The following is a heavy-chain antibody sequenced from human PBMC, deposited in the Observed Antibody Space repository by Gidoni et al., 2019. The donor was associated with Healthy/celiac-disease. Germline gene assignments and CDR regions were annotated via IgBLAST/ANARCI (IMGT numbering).Heavy chain of an antibody. D-gene: IGHD3-9*01. CDR2: IYPGDSDT. CDR1: GYSFTSYW. Sequence: EVQLVQSGAEVKKPGESLKVSCKGSGYSFTSYWIGWVRQMPGKGLEWMGIIYPGDSDTRYSPSFQGQVTISADKSISTAYLQWSSLKASDTAMYYCARHSARYFDWLTPAGFAYYFDYWGQGTLVTVSS. CDR3: ARHSARYFDWLTPAGFAYYFDY. V-gene: IGHV5-51*01. J-gene: IGHJ4*02.